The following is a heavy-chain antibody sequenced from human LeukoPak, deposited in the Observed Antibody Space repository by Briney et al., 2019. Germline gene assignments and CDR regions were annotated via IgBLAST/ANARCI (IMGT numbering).Heavy chain of an antibody. CDR1: GFTVSSNY. V-gene: IGHV3-66*01. Sequence: GGSLRLSCAASGFTVSSNYMSWVRQAPGKGLEWVSDIYSGGGTYYADSLKGRFTISRDNSKNTLYLQMNSLRAADTAVYYWARVQGHMVAYNWFDPWGQGTLVT. CDR2: IYSGGGT. J-gene: IGHJ5*02. CDR3: ARVQGHMVAYNWFDP. D-gene: IGHD2-21*01.